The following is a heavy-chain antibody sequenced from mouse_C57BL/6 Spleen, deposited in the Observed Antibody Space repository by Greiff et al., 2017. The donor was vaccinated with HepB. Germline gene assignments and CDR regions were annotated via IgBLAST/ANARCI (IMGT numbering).Heavy chain of an antibody. J-gene: IGHJ4*01. Sequence: EVQLQQSGPELVKPGASVKIPCKASGYTFTDYNMDWVKQSHGKSLEWIGDINPNNGGTIYNQKFKGKATLTVDKSSSPAYMELRSLTSEDTAVYYCARRYYGSSYAMDYWGQGTSVTVSS. CDR3: ARRYYGSSYAMDY. V-gene: IGHV1-18*01. CDR1: GYTFTDYN. D-gene: IGHD1-1*01. CDR2: INPNNGGT.